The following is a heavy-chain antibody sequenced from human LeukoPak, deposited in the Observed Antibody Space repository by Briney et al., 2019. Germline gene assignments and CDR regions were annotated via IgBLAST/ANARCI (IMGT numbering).Heavy chain of an antibody. CDR3: ARSGHYDFWSGYVPLDY. CDR2: INPNSGGT. V-gene: IGHV1-2*02. Sequence: ASVKVSFKASGYTFTGYYMHWVRQAPGQGLEWMGWINPNSGGTNYAQKFQGRVTMTRDTSISTAYMELSRLRSDDTAVYYCARSGHYDFWSGYVPLDYWGQGTLVTVSS. D-gene: IGHD3-3*01. J-gene: IGHJ4*02. CDR1: GYTFTGYY.